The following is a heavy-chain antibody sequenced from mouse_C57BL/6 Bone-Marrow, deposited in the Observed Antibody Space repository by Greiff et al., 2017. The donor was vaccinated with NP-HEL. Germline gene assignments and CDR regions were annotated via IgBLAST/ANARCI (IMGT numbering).Heavy chain of an antibody. V-gene: IGHV1-72*01. CDR2: IDPNSGGT. J-gene: IGHJ3*01. CDR3: ARRGNYDYDGFAY. CDR1: GYTFTSYW. D-gene: IGHD2-4*01. Sequence: VKLMESGAELVKPGASVKLSCKASGYTFTSYWMHWVKQRPGRGLEWIGRIDPNSGGTKYNEKFKSKATLTVDKPSSTAYMQLSSLTSEDSAVYYCARRGNYDYDGFAYWGQGTLVTVSA.